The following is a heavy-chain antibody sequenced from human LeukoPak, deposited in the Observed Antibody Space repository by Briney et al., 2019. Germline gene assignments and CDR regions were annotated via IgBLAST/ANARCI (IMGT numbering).Heavy chain of an antibody. CDR3: VRDNAGNIDY. CDR2: INTNTGNP. J-gene: IGHJ4*02. CDR1: GYTFTSNA. V-gene: IGHV7-4-1*02. D-gene: IGHD2/OR15-2a*01. Sequence: GASVKVSCKASGYTFTSNAMNWVRQAPGQGLELMGWINTNTGNPTYAQGFTGRFVFSLDTSVSTAYLQISSLKAEDTAVYYCVRDNAGNIDYWGQGTLVTVSS.